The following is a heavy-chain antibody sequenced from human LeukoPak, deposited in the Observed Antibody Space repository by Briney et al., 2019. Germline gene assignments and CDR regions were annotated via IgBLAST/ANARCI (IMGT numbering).Heavy chain of an antibody. CDR2: ISWNSGNI. CDR1: GFTFDDYA. J-gene: IGHJ6*02. V-gene: IGHV3-9*01. CDR3: ARGGGLDV. Sequence: GGSLRLSCAASGFTFDDYAMRWVRQAPGKGLEWVSGISWNSGNIGYADSVKGRFTISRDNAKNSLYLQMSNLRAEDTAVYFCARGGGLDVWGQGATVTVSS. D-gene: IGHD3-16*01.